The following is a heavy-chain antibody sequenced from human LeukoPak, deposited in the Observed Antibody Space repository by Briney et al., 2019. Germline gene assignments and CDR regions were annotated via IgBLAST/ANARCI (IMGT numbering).Heavy chain of an antibody. Sequence: SETLSLTCTVSGGSISSGDYYWSWIRQPPGKGLEWIGYIYYSGSTYYNPSLKSRVTISVDTSKNQFSLKLSSVTAADTAVYYCARGKWEPTNFDYWGQGTLVTVSS. CDR3: ARGKWEPTNFDY. CDR2: IYYSGST. V-gene: IGHV4-30-4*08. CDR1: GGSISSGDYY. D-gene: IGHD1-26*01. J-gene: IGHJ4*02.